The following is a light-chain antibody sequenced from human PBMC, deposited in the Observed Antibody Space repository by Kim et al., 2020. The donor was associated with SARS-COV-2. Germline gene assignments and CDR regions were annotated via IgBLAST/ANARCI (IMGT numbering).Light chain of an antibody. J-gene: IGLJ3*02. V-gene: IGLV2-8*01. CDR2: EVT. CDR1: SSDVGAYNY. CDR3: SSYAGSHKWV. Sequence: QSALTQPPSASGSPGQSVTISCTGTSSDVGAYNYVSWYQQHPGKAPKLIIYEVTKRPSGVPDRFSGSKSGNTASLTVSGLQAEDEADYHCSSYAGSHKWVFGGGTQLTVL.